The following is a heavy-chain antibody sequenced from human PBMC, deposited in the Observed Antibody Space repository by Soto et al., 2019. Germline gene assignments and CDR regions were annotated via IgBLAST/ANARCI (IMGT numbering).Heavy chain of an antibody. J-gene: IGHJ5*02. CDR2: INHSGST. D-gene: IGHD5-18*01. CDR1: GGSFSGYY. CDR3: ARGKREYSYGSRSGNWFDP. Sequence: SETLSLTCAVYGGSFSGYYWSWIRQPPGKGLEWIGEINHSGSTNYNPSLKSRVTISVDTSKNQFSLKLSSVTAADTAVYYCARGKREYSYGSRSGNWFDPWGQGTLVTVYS. V-gene: IGHV4-34*01.